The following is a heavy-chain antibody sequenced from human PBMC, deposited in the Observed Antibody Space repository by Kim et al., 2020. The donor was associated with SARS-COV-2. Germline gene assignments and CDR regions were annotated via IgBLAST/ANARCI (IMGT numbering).Heavy chain of an antibody. V-gene: IGHV3-23*01. CDR2: ISGSGGST. D-gene: IGHD3-3*01. CDR1: GFTFSSYA. CDR3: AKDLSRYYDFWSGYSPIDY. Sequence: GGSLRLSCAASGFTFSSYAMSWVRQAPGKGLEWVSAISGSGGSTYYADSVKGRFTISRDNSKNTLYLQMNSLRAEDTAVYYCAKDLSRYYDFWSGYSPIDYWGQGTLVTVSS. J-gene: IGHJ4*02.